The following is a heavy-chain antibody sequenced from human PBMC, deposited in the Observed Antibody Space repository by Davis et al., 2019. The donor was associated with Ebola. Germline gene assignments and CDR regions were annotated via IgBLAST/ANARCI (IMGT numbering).Heavy chain of an antibody. J-gene: IGHJ6*02. D-gene: IGHD6-6*01. Sequence: GESLKISCKVSGHTSTNYWIGWVRQMPGKGLEWMGIINPADPDTRYSPSFQGQVTISADKSISPAYLQWSSLKASDTAMYYCASHRLSSSSLGGMDVWGQGTTVTVSS. V-gene: IGHV5-51*01. CDR3: ASHRLSSSSLGGMDV. CDR2: INPADPDT. CDR1: GHTSTNYW.